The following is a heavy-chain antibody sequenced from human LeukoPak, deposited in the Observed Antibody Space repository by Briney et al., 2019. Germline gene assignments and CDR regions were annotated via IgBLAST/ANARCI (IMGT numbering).Heavy chain of an antibody. Sequence: SETLSLTCTASGGSISSYYWSWIRQPPGKGLESIGYIYYSNTNYNPSLRSRVTISVDTSKNQFSLKLSSVTAADTAVYYCARLKYGDYGLYYFDYWGQGTLVTVSS. CDR2: IYYSNT. J-gene: IGHJ4*02. V-gene: IGHV4-59*08. CDR1: GGSISSYY. D-gene: IGHD4-17*01. CDR3: ARLKYGDYGLYYFDY.